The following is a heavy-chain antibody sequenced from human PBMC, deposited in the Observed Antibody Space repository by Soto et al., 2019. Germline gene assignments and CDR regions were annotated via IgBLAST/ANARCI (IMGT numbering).Heavy chain of an antibody. J-gene: IGHJ6*02. CDR3: ASGIVVVTAHSGRKYYYYGMDV. CDR2: IIPIFGTA. D-gene: IGHD2-21*02. V-gene: IGHV1-69*01. CDR1: GGTFSSYA. Sequence: QVQLVQSGAEVKKPGSSVKVSCKASGGTFSSYAISWVRQAPGQGLEWMGGIIPIFGTANYAQKFQGRVTITADESPSTAYMELSSLRSEDTAVYYCASGIVVVTAHSGRKYYYYGMDVWGQGTTVTVSS.